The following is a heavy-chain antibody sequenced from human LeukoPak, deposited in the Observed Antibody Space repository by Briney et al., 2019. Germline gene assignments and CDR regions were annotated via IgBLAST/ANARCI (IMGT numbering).Heavy chain of an antibody. D-gene: IGHD3-10*02. V-gene: IGHV3-30*04. CDR2: ISFDGSNK. Sequence: GGSLRLSCATSGFTFSTYAMHWVRQAPGKGPEWVSVISFDGSNKYYADSVRGRFTISRDNAKNSLYLQMNSLRAEDTAVYYCAELGITMIGGVWGKGTTVTISS. CDR1: GFTFSTYA. J-gene: IGHJ6*04. CDR3: AELGITMIGGV.